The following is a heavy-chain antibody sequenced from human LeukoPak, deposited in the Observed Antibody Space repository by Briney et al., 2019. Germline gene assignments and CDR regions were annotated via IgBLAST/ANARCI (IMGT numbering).Heavy chain of an antibody. CDR3: ARGIIAAAGTGNWFDP. V-gene: IGHV1-69*01. J-gene: IGHJ5*02. CDR2: IIPIFGTA. Sequence: SVKVSCKASGGTFSSYAISWVRQAPGQGLEWMGGIIPIFGTANYAQKFQGRVTITADESTSTACMELSSLRSEDTAVYYCARGIIAAAGTGNWFDPWGQGTLVTVSS. D-gene: IGHD6-13*01. CDR1: GGTFSSYA.